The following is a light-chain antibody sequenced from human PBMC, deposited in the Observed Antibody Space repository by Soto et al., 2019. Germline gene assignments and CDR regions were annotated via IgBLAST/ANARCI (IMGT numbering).Light chain of an antibody. V-gene: IGLV1-51*01. CDR1: KNDIGVYDF. CDR3: GTWDSSLTAAV. CDR2: EVV. Sequence: SVLTQPPSASGSPGQSVTISCAGTKNDIGVYDFVSWYQHHPGKAPRLIIYEVVQRPSGIPDRFSGSKSGTSATLGITGLQTGDEAGYYCGTWDSSLTAAVFGGGTKVTVL. J-gene: IGLJ3*02.